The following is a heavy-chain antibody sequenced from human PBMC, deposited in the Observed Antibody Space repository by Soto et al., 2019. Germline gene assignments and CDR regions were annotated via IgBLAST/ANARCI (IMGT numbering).Heavy chain of an antibody. CDR1: GFTFSSYA. CDR3: ARDPCSGGSCYPSAFDY. J-gene: IGHJ4*02. CDR2: ISYDGSNK. D-gene: IGHD2-15*01. Sequence: LRLSCAASGFTFSSYAMHWVRQAPGKGLEWVAVISYDGSNKYYADSVKGRFTISRDNSKNTLYLQMNSLRAEDTAVYYCARDPCSGGSCYPSAFDYWGQGTLVTVSS. V-gene: IGHV3-30-3*01.